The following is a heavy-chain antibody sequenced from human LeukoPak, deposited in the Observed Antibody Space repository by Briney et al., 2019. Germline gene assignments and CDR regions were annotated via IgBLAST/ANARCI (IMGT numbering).Heavy chain of an antibody. CDR1: GYTFTGYY. CDR2: INPNSGGT. Sequence: ASVKVSCKASGYTFTGYYMHWVRQAPGQGLEWMGWINPNSGGTNYAQKFQGRVTMTRDTSISTAYMELSRLRSDDTAVYYCARASRYSRSYGSGRVPFDYWGQETLVTVSS. CDR3: ARASRYSRSYGSGRVPFDY. V-gene: IGHV1-2*02. J-gene: IGHJ4*02. D-gene: IGHD6-6*01.